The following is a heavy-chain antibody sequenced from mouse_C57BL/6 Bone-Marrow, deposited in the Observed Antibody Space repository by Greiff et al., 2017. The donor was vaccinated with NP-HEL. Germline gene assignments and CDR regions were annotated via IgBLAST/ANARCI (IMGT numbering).Heavy chain of an antibody. CDR3: AKGDYGWYCDV. CDR2: IYPGGGYT. CDR1: GYTFTNYW. J-gene: IGHJ1*03. D-gene: IGHD1-1*01. Sequence: VQLQQSGAELVRPGTSVKMSCKASGYTFTNYWIGWAKQRPGHGLEWIGDIYPGGGYTNYNEKFKGKATLTADKSSSTAYMQFSSLTSEDSAIYYCAKGDYGWYCDVWGTGTTVTVSS. V-gene: IGHV1-63*01.